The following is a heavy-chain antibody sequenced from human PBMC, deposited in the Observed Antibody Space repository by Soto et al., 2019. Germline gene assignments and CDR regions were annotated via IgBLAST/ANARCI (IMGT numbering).Heavy chain of an antibody. Sequence: QITLKESGPTLVKPTQTLTLTCTFSGFSLSTSGVGVGWIRQPPGKALEWLALIYWDDDKRYSPSLKSRLTNPRDTSKNQVVLTMTNRDPVDTATYYCAHSLYDYVWGTNWFDPWGPGTLVTVSS. CDR2: IYWDDDK. J-gene: IGHJ5*02. CDR1: GFSLSTSGVG. V-gene: IGHV2-5*02. D-gene: IGHD3-16*01. CDR3: AHSLYDYVWGTNWFDP.